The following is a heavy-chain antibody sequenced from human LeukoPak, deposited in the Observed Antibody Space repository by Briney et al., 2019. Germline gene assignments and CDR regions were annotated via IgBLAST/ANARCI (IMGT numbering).Heavy chain of an antibody. CDR3: ARAITGRRYFDL. CDR2: ISAYNGNT. J-gene: IGHJ2*01. Sequence: REASVKVSCKASGYTFNSYGISWVPQAPGQGREWRGGISAYNGNTNYEQKLQGRVTMTTDTSTSTAYMELRSLRSDDTAVYYCARAITGRRYFDLWGRGTLVTVSS. V-gene: IGHV1-18*01. CDR1: GYTFNSYG. D-gene: IGHD1-20*01.